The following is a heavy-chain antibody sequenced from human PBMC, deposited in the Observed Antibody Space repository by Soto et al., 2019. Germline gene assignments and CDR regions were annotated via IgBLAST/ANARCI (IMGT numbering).Heavy chain of an antibody. D-gene: IGHD2-15*01. CDR3: AKCGGLGTPRGIGICSCPIDY. CDR2: FSGSGGST. Sequence: EVQLLQSGGGLVQPGGSLRLSCATSGFSFSTYTMSWLRQAPGKGLEWVSCFSGSGGSTYYADSVKGRFTISKDNSKNTLYLQMNSLRAEDTAVYYCAKCGGLGTPRGIGICSCPIDYWGQGTLVTVSS. V-gene: IGHV3-23*01. CDR1: GFSFSTYT. J-gene: IGHJ4*02.